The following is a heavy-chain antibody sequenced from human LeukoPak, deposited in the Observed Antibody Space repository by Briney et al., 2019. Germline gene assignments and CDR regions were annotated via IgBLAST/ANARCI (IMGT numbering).Heavy chain of an antibody. D-gene: IGHD4-17*01. CDR1: GYTFTSCD. V-gene: IGHV1-2*02. CDR3: ARFDYGDYASFDP. Sequence: ASVKVSCKASGYTFTSCDINWVRQATGQGLEWMGWINPNSDGTNYAQKFQGRVTMTRDTSISTAYMELSRLRSDDTAVYYCARFDYGDYASFDPWGQGTLVTVSS. J-gene: IGHJ5*02. CDR2: INPNSDGT.